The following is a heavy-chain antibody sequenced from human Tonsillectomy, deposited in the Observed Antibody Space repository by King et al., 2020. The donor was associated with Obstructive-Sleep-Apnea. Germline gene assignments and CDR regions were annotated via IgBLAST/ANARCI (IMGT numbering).Heavy chain of an antibody. J-gene: IGHJ4*02. CDR2: ISCNCGSI. CDR3: AKARGGYYGSGSSELDY. V-gene: IGHV3-9*01. Sequence: VQLVESGGGLVQPGRSLRLSCAASGFTFDDYAMHWVRQAPGKGLEWGSGISCNCGSIGYADSVKVRFTIARANAKNSLYLQMNSLRAEDTALYYCAKARGGYYGSGSSELDYWGQGTLVTVSS. CDR1: GFTFDDYA. D-gene: IGHD3-10*01.